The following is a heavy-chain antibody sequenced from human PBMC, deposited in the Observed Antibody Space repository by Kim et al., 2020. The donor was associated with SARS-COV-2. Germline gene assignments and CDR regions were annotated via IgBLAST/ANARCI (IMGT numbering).Heavy chain of an antibody. CDR3: ARVRMRMLLSLHFDDMDV. D-gene: IGHD5-18*01. V-gene: IGHV3-48*03. CDR1: GFTFRSYA. CDR2: ISSSGSTI. J-gene: IGHJ6*03. Sequence: GGSLRLSCAASGFTFRSYALNWVRQAPGKGLEWVSYISSSGSTIYYADSVKGRFTISRDNAKNSLYLQMNSLRAEDTAVYYCARVRMRMLLSLHFDDMDVWGKGTTVTVSS.